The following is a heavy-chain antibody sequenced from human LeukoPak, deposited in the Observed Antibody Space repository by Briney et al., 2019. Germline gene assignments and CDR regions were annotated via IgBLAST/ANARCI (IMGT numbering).Heavy chain of an antibody. CDR2: IYYSGST. Sequence: SETLSLTCTVSGGSISSSSYYWGWIRQPPGKGLEWIGSIYYSGSTYYNPSLKSRVTISVDTSKNQFSLKLSSVTAADTAVYYCASGDYVWGSYLFHYWGQGTLVTVSS. J-gene: IGHJ4*02. D-gene: IGHD3-16*02. CDR1: GGSISSSSYY. V-gene: IGHV4-39*01. CDR3: ASGDYVWGSYLFHY.